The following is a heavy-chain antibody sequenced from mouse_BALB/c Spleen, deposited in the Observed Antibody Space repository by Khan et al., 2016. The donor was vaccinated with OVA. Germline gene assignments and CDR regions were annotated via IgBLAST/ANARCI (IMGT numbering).Heavy chain of an antibody. D-gene: IGHD2-14*01. CDR1: GYTFTSYV. CDR3: AKNDRYDVYFDY. J-gene: IGHJ2*01. Sequence: VQLQQSGPELVKPGASVKMSCKASGYTFTSYVMRWLRQKPGQGLEWIGYIYPFNDDTKYNEKFKGKATLTSDKSASKAYMEPSSLTYEDSAVFYGAKNDRYDVYFDYWGQGTTLTVSS. V-gene: IGHV1S136*01. CDR2: IYPFNDDT.